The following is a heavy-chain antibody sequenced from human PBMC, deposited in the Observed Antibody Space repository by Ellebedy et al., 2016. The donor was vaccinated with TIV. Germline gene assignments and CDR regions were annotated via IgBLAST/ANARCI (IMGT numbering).Heavy chain of an antibody. CDR3: AHIEGDYSNFC. J-gene: IGHJ4*02. CDR1: EFTFSTYA. V-gene: IGHV3-23*01. Sequence: GESLKISCVASEFTFSTYAMSWVRQAPGKGLEWVSVITGSGAHTYYADSVKGRFTISRDNSKNTLYLQMNSLRADDTAVYYCAHIEGDYSNFCWGQGTLVTVSS. CDR2: ITGSGAHT. D-gene: IGHD4-11*01.